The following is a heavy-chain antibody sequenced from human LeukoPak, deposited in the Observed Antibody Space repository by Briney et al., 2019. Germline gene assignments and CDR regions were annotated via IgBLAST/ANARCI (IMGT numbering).Heavy chain of an antibody. CDR1: GGSISSGDYY. D-gene: IGHD6-13*01. V-gene: IGHV4-30-4*01. CDR2: IYYSGST. Sequence: SQTLSLTCTVSGGSISSGDYYWRWIRQPPGTGLEWIVYIYYSGSTYYNPSLKSRVTISVDTSKNQFSLKLSSVTAADTAVYYCARGLGSSWYPLYYYYGMDVWGKGTTVTVSS. CDR3: ARGLGSSWYPLYYYYGMDV. J-gene: IGHJ6*04.